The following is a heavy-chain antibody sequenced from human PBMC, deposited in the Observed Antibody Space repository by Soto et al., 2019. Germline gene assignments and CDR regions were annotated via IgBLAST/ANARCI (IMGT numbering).Heavy chain of an antibody. CDR2: ISSSSSYI. D-gene: IGHD6-13*01. V-gene: IGHV3-21*01. Sequence: TGGSLRLSCAASGFTFSSYSMNWVRQAPGKGLEWVSSISSSSSYIYYADSVKGRFTISRDNAKNSLYLQMNSLRAEDTAVYYCARDTSSSWYSDYWGQGTLVTVSS. CDR3: ARDTSSSWYSDY. J-gene: IGHJ4*02. CDR1: GFTFSSYS.